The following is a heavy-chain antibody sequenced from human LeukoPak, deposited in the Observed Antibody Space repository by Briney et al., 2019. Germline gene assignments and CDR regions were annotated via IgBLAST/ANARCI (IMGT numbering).Heavy chain of an antibody. J-gene: IGHJ4*02. Sequence: PSETLSLTCTVSGGSISSYYWSWIRQPPGKGLEWIGYIYYSGSTNYNPSLKSRVTISLDTYKNPFSLTLSSVTAADTAVYYCARAETYYGILTGYDYWGQGTLVTVSS. CDR3: ARAETYYGILTGYDY. CDR2: IYYSGST. D-gene: IGHD3-9*01. CDR1: GGSISSYY. V-gene: IGHV4-59*01.